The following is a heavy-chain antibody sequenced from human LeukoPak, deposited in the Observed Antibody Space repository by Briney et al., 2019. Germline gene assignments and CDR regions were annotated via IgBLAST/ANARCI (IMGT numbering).Heavy chain of an antibody. D-gene: IGHD6-13*01. Sequence: GGSLRLSCEASGLSFTNYAMMWVRQAPGKGLQWISTLTGYGGAYYADSGEGRFIISRDISKNTMFLQMCSLRAEDTAVYYCAKGAAAGKVDWFDPSGQGTLVTVSS. CDR3: AKGAAAGKVDWFDP. CDR2: LTGYGGA. CDR1: GLSFTNYA. J-gene: IGHJ5*02. V-gene: IGHV3-23*01.